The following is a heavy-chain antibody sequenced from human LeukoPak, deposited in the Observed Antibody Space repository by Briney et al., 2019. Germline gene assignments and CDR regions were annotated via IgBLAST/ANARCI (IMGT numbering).Heavy chain of an antibody. D-gene: IGHD3-10*01. CDR1: GASISSGGYS. CDR2: MYYSGST. V-gene: IGHV4-30-4*07. CDR3: ARISASGGTSYYYMDV. J-gene: IGHJ6*03. Sequence: SETLSLTCAVSGASISSGGYSWSWIRQPPGKGLEWIGYMYYSGSTYYNPSLKSRLTISVDTSKNQFSLKLTSVTAADTAVYYCARISASGGTSYYYMDVWGKGTTVTVSS.